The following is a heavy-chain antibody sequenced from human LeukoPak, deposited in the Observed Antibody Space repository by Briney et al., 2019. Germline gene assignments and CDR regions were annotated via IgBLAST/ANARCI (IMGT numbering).Heavy chain of an antibody. Sequence: EASVKVSCKASGYTFTSYGISWARQAPGQGLEWMGWISAYNGNTNYAQKLQGRVTMTTDTSTSTAYMELRSLRSDDTAVYYCARIPNDYGDYSEYYYYGMDVWGQGTTVTVSS. V-gene: IGHV1-18*01. D-gene: IGHD4-17*01. CDR3: ARIPNDYGDYSEYYYYGMDV. J-gene: IGHJ6*02. CDR1: GYTFTSYG. CDR2: ISAYNGNT.